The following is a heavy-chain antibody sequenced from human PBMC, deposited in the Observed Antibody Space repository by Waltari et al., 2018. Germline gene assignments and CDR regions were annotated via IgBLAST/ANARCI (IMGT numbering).Heavy chain of an antibody. Sequence: QLQLQESGPGLVKPSETLSLTCTVSGGSISSSSYYWGWIRQPPGKGLEWIGSIYYSGSTYYNPSLKSRVTISVDTSKNQFSLKLSSVTAADTAVYYCAREEHCGGDCYSDYWGQGTLVTVSS. CDR2: IYYSGST. CDR3: AREEHCGGDCYSDY. V-gene: IGHV4-39*07. J-gene: IGHJ4*02. D-gene: IGHD2-21*01. CDR1: GGSISSSSYY.